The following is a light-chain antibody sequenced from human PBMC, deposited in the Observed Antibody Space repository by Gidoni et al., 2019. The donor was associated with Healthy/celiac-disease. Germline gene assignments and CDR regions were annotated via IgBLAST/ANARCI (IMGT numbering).Light chain of an antibody. CDR3: QQSYSTPPT. V-gene: IGKV1-39*01. CDR1: QSISSY. J-gene: IGKJ1*01. CDR2: AAS. Sequence: DIQMTPSPSSLSASVGDSVTITCPASQSISSYLNWYQQKPGKAPKLLIYAASSLQSGVPSRFSGSGSGTDFTLTISILQPEDFATYYCQQSYSTPPTFXQXTKVEIK.